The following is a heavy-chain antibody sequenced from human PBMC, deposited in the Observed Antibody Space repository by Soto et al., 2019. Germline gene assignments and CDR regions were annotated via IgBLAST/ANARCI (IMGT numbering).Heavy chain of an antibody. J-gene: IGHJ4*02. V-gene: IGHV2-5*01. Sequence: GSGPTLVNPTQTLTLTCTFSGFSLSTSGVGVGWIRQPPGKALEWLALIYWNDDKRYSPSLKSRLTITKDTSKDQVVLTMTNMDPVDTATYYCAHGLFGYSYGFFDYWGQGTLVTVSS. D-gene: IGHD5-18*01. CDR2: IYWNDDK. CDR1: GFSLSTSGVG. CDR3: AHGLFGYSYGFFDY.